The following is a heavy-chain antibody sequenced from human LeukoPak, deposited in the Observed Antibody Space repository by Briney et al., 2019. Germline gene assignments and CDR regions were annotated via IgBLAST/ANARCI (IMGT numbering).Heavy chain of an antibody. Sequence: GGSLRLSCAASGFTFSSHGMHWVRQAPGKGLEWVSIIWYDGSDEYYADSVKGRFTISRDNSKNTLYLQMNSLRAEDTAVYYCARDGGYHSSGPFDYLGQGTLVTVSS. CDR2: IWYDGSDE. CDR1: GFTFSSHG. CDR3: ARDGGYHSSGPFDY. J-gene: IGHJ4*02. V-gene: IGHV3-33*01. D-gene: IGHD3-22*01.